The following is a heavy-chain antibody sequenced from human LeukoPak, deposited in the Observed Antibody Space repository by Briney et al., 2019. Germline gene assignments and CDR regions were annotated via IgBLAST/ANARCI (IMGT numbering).Heavy chain of an antibody. J-gene: IGHJ6*03. CDR1: GFTFSSYE. CDR2: ISSSGSTI. Sequence: GGSLRLSCAASGFTFSSYEINWVRQAPGKGLEWVSYISSSGSTIYYADSVKGRFTISRDNAKNTLYLQMNSLRAEDTAIYYCVRETGTIGYYMDVWGKGTTVTVSS. CDR3: VRETGTIGYYMDV. D-gene: IGHD2-15*01. V-gene: IGHV3-48*03.